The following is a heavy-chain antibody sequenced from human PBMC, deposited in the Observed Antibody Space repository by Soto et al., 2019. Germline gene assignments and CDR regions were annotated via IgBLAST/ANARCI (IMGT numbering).Heavy chain of an antibody. Sequence: QVPLVQSGAEVKRPGASVKVSCTASGYTFTRYYMHWVRQAPGQGLGWMGIINATGGSTAYAQQFKGKVTMTRDTSTSTVYMELTYLRSDDTAVYFCGRDGVGDSLDYWGQGILVTVSA. V-gene: IGHV1-46*01. CDR3: GRDGVGDSLDY. J-gene: IGHJ4*02. CDR2: INATGGST. D-gene: IGHD4-17*01. CDR1: GYTFTRYY.